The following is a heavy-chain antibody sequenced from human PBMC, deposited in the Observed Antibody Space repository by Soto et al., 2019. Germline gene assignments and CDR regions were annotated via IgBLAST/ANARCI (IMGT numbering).Heavy chain of an antibody. V-gene: IGHV1-3*01. CDR2: INAGNGNT. J-gene: IGHJ3*02. Sequence: QVQLVQSGAEVKKPGASVKVSCKASGYTFTSYAMHWVRQAPGQRLEWMGWINAGNGNTKYSQKFQGRVTITRDTSASTAYMELSSLRAEDTAVYYCASNYYYGSVTSSPVFDIWGQGTMVTVSS. CDR3: ASNYYYGSVTSSPVFDI. D-gene: IGHD3-10*01. CDR1: GYTFTSYA.